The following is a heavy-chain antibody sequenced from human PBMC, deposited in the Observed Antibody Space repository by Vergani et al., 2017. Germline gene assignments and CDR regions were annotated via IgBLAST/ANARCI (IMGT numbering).Heavy chain of an antibody. J-gene: IGHJ4*02. D-gene: IGHD2-15*01. V-gene: IGHV3-49*03. CDR3: TRALEDWLFDY. CDR1: GFTFGDYA. CDR2: IRSKAYGGTT. Sequence: EVQLVESGGGLVQPGRSLRLPCTASGFTFGDYAMSWFRQAPGKGLEWVGFIRSKAYGGTTEYAPSLAGRFTISRDDSKSIAYLQMNSLKTEDTAVYYCTRALEDWLFDYWGQGTLVTVSS.